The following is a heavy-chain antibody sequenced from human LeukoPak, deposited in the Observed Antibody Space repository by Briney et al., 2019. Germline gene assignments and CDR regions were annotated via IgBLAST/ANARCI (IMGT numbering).Heavy chain of an antibody. Sequence: GGSLRLSCAASGFTFSDYYMSRIRQAPGKGLEWVSYISSSGSTIYYADSVKGRFTISRDNAKNSLYLQMNSLRAEDTAVYYCASSRWYQPGGIDYWGQGTLVTVSS. CDR2: ISSSGSTI. J-gene: IGHJ4*02. D-gene: IGHD2-2*01. CDR1: GFTFSDYY. CDR3: ASSRWYQPGGIDY. V-gene: IGHV3-11*01.